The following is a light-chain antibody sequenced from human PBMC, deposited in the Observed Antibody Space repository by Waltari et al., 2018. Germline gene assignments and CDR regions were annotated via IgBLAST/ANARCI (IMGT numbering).Light chain of an antibody. CDR2: LTS. CDR3: HQYETLPST. J-gene: IGKJ2*01. CDR1: QSVSSSY. V-gene: IGKV3-20*01. Sequence: EIVLTQSPGTLSLSCGERATLSCRASQSVSSSYLAWYQQRPGQAPRLLLDLTSSRATGIPDRFSGIGSGTDLTLTISRLEPEDFAVYYCHQYETLPSTFGQGTKLEIK.